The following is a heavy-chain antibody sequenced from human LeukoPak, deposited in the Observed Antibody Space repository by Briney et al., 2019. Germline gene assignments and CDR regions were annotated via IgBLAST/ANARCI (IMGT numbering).Heavy chain of an antibody. CDR3: ARGPPGSYGYYYGMDV. Sequence: SETLSLTCAVYGGSFSGYYWSWIRQPPGKGLEWIWEINHSGSTNYNPSLKSRVTISVDTSKNQFSLKLSSVTAADTAVYYCARGPPGSYGYYYGMDVWGKGTTVTVSS. CDR2: INHSGST. D-gene: IGHD5-18*01. CDR1: GGSFSGYY. V-gene: IGHV4-34*01. J-gene: IGHJ6*04.